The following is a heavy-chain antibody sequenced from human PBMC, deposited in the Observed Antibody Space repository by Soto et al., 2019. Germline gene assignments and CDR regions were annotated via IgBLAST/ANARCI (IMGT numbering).Heavy chain of an antibody. V-gene: IGHV4-59*01. D-gene: IGHD1-1*01. CDR2: IYYSGST. Sequence: SETLSLTCTVSGGSISSYYWSWIRQPPGKGLEWIGYIYYSGSTNYNPSLQSRVTISVDTSKNQFSLKLSSVTAADTAVYYCARDRNWKGYYGMDVWGQGTTVTVSS. CDR1: GGSISSYY. J-gene: IGHJ6*02. CDR3: ARDRNWKGYYGMDV.